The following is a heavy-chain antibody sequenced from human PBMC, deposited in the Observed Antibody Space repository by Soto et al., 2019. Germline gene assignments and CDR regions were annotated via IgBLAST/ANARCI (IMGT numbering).Heavy chain of an antibody. CDR3: AREGVAVSGYNWFDP. V-gene: IGHV4-4*07. CDR1: GDSISSYY. J-gene: IGHJ5*02. D-gene: IGHD3-22*01. CDR2: ISASGSS. Sequence: SETLSLICQVSGDSISSYYWSWIRQPAGKGLEWIGRISASGSSNYNPSLKTRVTMSLDTSKSQFSLQLNSVTAADTAVYYCAREGVAVSGYNWFDPWGQGTLVTVSS.